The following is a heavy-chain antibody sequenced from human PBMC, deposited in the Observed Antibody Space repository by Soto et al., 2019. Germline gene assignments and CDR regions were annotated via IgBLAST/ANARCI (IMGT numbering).Heavy chain of an antibody. J-gene: IGHJ4*02. CDR1: GFTFRSYS. D-gene: IGHD6-19*01. V-gene: IGHV3-21*06. Sequence: GGSLRLSCAASGFTFRSYSINWVRQAPGKGLEWVSSISGSSSFIYYADSVKGRFSISRDNAKNSLYLQMNSLRAEDTAVYYCARDWSSSDWFPHIDYWGQGTLVTVSS. CDR3: ARDWSSSDWFPHIDY. CDR2: ISGSSSFI.